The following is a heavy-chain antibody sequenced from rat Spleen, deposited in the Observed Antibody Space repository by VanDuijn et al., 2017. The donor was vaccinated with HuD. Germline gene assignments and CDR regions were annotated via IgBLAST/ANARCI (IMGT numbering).Heavy chain of an antibody. Sequence: EVPLQESGPGLVKPSQSLSLTCSVTGYSIASSYRWTWIRKSPGSRLAWMGYIDRAGNTNYNPSLKNRISITRDTSKNRFFLRVNSVTTEDTATYHCARSYYDGYYHLYWGQGVMVTVSS. CDR2: IDRAGNT. CDR1: GYSIASSYR. D-gene: IGHD1-12*03. J-gene: IGHJ2*01. V-gene: IGHV3-3*01. CDR3: ARSYYDGYYHLY.